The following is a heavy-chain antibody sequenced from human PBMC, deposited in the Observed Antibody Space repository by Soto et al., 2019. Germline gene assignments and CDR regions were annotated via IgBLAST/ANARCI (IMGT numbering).Heavy chain of an antibody. V-gene: IGHV3-48*01. D-gene: IGHD2-15*01. CDR2: ISSSSGTI. CDR3: AGGPTCIEGYCSSGSWHDY. J-gene: IGHJ4*02. Sequence: EVQLVESGGDLVQPGESLRVSCAASGFTFSNYDMNWVRQAPGKGLEWVSYISSSSGTIYYADSVKGRFTTSRDNAKNSLYRQMNSLRAEDTAVYYCAGGPTCIEGYCSSGSWHDYWGQGTLVTVSS. CDR1: GFTFSNYD.